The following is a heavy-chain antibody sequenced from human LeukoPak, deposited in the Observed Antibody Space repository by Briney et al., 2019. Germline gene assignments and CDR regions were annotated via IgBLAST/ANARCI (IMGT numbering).Heavy chain of an antibody. J-gene: IGHJ3*02. CDR3: ARDSTGPHGI. CDR1: GFTVSSNY. V-gene: IGHV3-7*01. Sequence: PGGSLRLSCAASGFTVSSNYMSWVRQAPGKGLEWVANIKQDGSEKYYVDSVKGRFTISRDNAKNSLYLQMNSLRAEDTAVYYCARDSTGPHGIWGQGTMVTVSS. CDR2: IKQDGSEK. D-gene: IGHD1-14*01.